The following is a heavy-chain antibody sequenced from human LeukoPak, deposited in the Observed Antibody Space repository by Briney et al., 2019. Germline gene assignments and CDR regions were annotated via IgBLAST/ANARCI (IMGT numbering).Heavy chain of an antibody. CDR1: GFTFSSYA. D-gene: IGHD1-7*01. CDR3: ARDPPTGTTGYFDY. V-gene: IGHV3-30-3*01. Sequence: GGSLRLSCAASGFTFSSYAMHWVRQAPGKGLEWVAVISYGGSNKYYADSVNGRLTITRDNSKNTLYLQMNSLRAENTAVYYCARDPPTGTTGYFDYWGQGTLVTVSS. J-gene: IGHJ4*02. CDR2: ISYGGSNK.